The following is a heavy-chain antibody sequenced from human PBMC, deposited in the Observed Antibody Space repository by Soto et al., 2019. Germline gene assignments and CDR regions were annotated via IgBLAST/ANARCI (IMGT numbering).Heavy chain of an antibody. CDR1: GDSLSSGGHY. Sequence: SETLSLTCTVSGDSLSSGGHYWSWIRQHPGKGLEWIGHIYDSVNTYYSPSLRSRVTISADMSKNQFSLNLRSVTAADTAVYYCARVDHRGYFAILTDYYGMDVWGQGTTVTVSS. J-gene: IGHJ6*02. V-gene: IGHV4-31*03. CDR2: IYDSVNT. D-gene: IGHD3-9*01. CDR3: ARVDHRGYFAILTDYYGMDV.